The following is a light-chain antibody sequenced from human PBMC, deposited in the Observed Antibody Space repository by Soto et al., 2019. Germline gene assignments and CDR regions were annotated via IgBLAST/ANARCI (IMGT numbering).Light chain of an antibody. J-gene: IGLJ2*01. V-gene: IGLV1-40*01. CDR3: HVWDSDTNHAV. Sequence: QSVLTQPPSVSGAPGQRVTISCTGSSSNIGAGYDVHWYQQLPGTAPKLLIYGNSNRPSGVPDRFSGSKSGTSASLAITGLQAEDEADYYCHVWDSDTNHAVFGGGTQLTVL. CDR1: SSNIGAGYD. CDR2: GNS.